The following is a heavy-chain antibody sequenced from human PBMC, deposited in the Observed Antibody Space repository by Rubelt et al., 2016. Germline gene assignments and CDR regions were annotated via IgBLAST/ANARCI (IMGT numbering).Heavy chain of an antibody. CDR1: GGSISSSSYY. V-gene: IGHV4-39*07. CDR2: IYYSGST. CDR3: ARVLDSSGWYSDY. D-gene: IGHD6-19*01. J-gene: IGHJ4*02. Sequence: QLQLQESGPGLVKPSETLSLTCTVSGGSISSSSYYWGWIRQPPGKGLEWIGSIYYSGSTNYNPSLKSRVTISGDTSKNQFSLKLSSVTAADTAVYYCARVLDSSGWYSDYWGQGTLVTVSS.